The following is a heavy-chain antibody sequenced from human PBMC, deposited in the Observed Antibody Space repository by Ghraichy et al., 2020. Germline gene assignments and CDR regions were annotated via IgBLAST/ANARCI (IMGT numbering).Heavy chain of an antibody. J-gene: IGHJ6*02. Sequence: GGSLRLSCVGSGFSFSGYSMNWVRQSPGKGLEWVSSITSSSRTKSYADSVQGRFTISRDNVKNSMYLQMNSLRDEDTAVYYCARGSRVVRFYYYDGMDVWGQGTTVTVSS. CDR2: ITSSSRTK. D-gene: IGHD2-2*01. V-gene: IGHV3-48*02. CDR1: GFSFSGYS. CDR3: ARGSRVVRFYYYDGMDV.